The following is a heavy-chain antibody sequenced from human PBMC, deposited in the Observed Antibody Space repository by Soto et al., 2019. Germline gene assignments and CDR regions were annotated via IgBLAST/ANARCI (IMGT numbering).Heavy chain of an antibody. CDR2: ISYDGSNK. J-gene: IGHJ3*02. CDR1: GFTFSSYA. V-gene: IGHV3-30-3*01. Sequence: PGGSLRLSCAAPGFTFSSYAMHWVRQAPGKGLEWVAVISYDGSNKYYADSVKGRFTISRDNSKNTLYLQMNSLRAEDTAVYYCARCCLSPPTITMARGVIITGRDAFDIWGQGTMVT. D-gene: IGHD3-10*01. CDR3: ARCCLSPPTITMARGVIITGRDAFDI.